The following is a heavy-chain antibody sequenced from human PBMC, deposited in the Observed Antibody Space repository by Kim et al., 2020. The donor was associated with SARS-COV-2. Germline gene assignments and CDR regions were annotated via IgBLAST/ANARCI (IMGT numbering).Heavy chain of an antibody. D-gene: IGHD3-10*01. CDR1: GGSISSSSYY. J-gene: IGHJ4*02. CDR3: ARLPGGQYYYGSGSYYFDY. V-gene: IGHV4-39*01. CDR2: IYYSGST. Sequence: SETLSLTCTVSGGSISSSSYYWGWIRQPPGKGLEWIGSIYYSGSTYYNPSLKSRVTISVDTSKNQFSLKLSSVTAADTAVYYCARLPGGQYYYGSGSYYFDYWGQGTLVTVSS.